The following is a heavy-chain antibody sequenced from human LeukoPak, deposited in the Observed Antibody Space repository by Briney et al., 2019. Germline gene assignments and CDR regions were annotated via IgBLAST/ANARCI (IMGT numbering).Heavy chain of an antibody. D-gene: IGHD3-10*01. CDR2: ISYDGSNK. CDR1: GLTFSSYA. V-gene: IGHV3-30*03. CDR3: VRDISGEKSFDY. Sequence: ERSLRLSCAASGLTFSSYAMHWVRQAPGKGLEWVAVISYDGSNKDYADSVKGRFTISRDNSRNTLSPQMNSLRPEDTAVYYCVRDISGEKSFDYWGQGSLVTVSS. J-gene: IGHJ4*02.